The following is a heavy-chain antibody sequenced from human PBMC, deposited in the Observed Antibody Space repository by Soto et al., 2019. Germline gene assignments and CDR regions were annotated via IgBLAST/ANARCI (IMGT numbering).Heavy chain of an antibody. J-gene: IGHJ4*02. V-gene: IGHV3-33*01. D-gene: IGHD3-16*01. CDR1: DSASVTMS. CDR3: ARDQGGQRGNFIFDT. CDR2: CGIMDVI. Sequence: GGSRDSPVQRLDSASVTMSCTGSARLQARGWTGWQLCGIMDVIYADSVKGRFTICRDNSKNTLYLQMNSLRAEDTAGYYCARDQGGQRGNFIFDTWGQGTLVTVSS.